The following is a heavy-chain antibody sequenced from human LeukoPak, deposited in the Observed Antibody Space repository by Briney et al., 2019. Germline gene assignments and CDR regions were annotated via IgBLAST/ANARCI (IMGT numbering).Heavy chain of an antibody. J-gene: IGHJ4*02. CDR2: INPSGGTT. CDR3: ARVIAVAGSFYLDS. D-gene: IGHD6-19*01. V-gene: IGHV1-46*01. Sequence: ASVKVSCKASGYTFTGYHMHWVRQAPGQGLEWMGVINPSGGTTTYAQKFQGRLTLTRETSTATMYMELSSLRSEDTAVYYCARVIAVAGSFYLDSWGQGTLVTVSS. CDR1: GYTFTGYH.